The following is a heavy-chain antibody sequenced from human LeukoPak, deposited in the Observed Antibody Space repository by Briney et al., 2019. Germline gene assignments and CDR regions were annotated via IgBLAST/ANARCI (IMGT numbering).Heavy chain of an antibody. V-gene: IGHV4-59*01. CDR3: ASLTSNGYYYYGMDV. D-gene: IGHD3-16*01. J-gene: IGHJ6*02. CDR2: IYYSGST. CDR1: GGSISSYY. Sequence: SETLSLTCTVSGGSISSYYWSWIRQPPGKGLEWIGYIYYSGSTNYNPSLKSRVTISVDTSKNQFSLKLSSVTAADTAVYYCASLTSNGYYYYGMDVWGQGPRSPSP.